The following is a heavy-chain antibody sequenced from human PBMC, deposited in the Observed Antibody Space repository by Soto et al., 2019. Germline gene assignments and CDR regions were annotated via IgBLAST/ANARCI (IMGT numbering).Heavy chain of an antibody. CDR2: VKDGGST. CDR3: AGGQEGIVATH. J-gene: IGHJ4*02. V-gene: IGHV4-34*01. CDR1: GGSLTGYY. D-gene: IGHD5-12*01. Sequence: QVQLQQWGAGLLKPSETLSLTCTVNGGSLTGYYWSWIRQPPGKGLEWIGEVKDGGSTNYSPSLRGRVSLSPATSKNHFSLRLNSVTAADTAVYFCAGGQEGIVATHWDQGALVTVSS.